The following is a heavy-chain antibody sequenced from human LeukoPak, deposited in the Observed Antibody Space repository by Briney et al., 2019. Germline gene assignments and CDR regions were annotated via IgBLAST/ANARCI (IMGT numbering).Heavy chain of an antibody. CDR2: IRGKPYSETT. CDR3: TRGSDTIFGVARDGFDS. J-gene: IGHJ4*02. D-gene: IGHD3-3*01. Sequence: GGSLRLSCAASGFTFDDYAMSWVRQAPGKGLEWVGFIRGKPYSETTEYAASVQGRFTISRDDFESTTYLQLNSLKTEDTGVYYCTRGSDTIFGVARDGFDSWGQGTLVTVSS. CDR1: GFTFDDYA. V-gene: IGHV3-49*04.